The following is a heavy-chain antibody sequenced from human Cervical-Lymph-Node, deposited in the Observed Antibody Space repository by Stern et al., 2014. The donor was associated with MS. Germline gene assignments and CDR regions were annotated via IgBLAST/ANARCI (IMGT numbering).Heavy chain of an antibody. J-gene: IGHJ5*02. V-gene: IGHV2-26*01. D-gene: IGHD2-21*01. Sequence: QITLKESGPTLVKPTQTLTLTCTFSGFSLSTSGVGVGWIRQPPGKALEWLAHIFPNDEKSYRTSLKSRLTISKDTSKSQVVLTMTNMDPLDTATYYCARTLLLLFGDFSSRWFDPWGQGTLVTVSS. CDR1: GFSLSTSGVG. CDR2: IFPNDEK. CDR3: ARTLLLLFGDFSSRWFDP.